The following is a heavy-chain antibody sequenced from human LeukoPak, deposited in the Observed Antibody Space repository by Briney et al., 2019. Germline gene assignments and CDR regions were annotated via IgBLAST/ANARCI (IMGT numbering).Heavy chain of an antibody. CDR1: GFTFSSYW. V-gene: IGHV3-74*01. Sequence: GGSLRLSCAASGFTFSSYWMHWVRQAPGKGLVWVSRISRDGSSTSYADSVKGRFTISRDNAKNTLYLQMNSLRAEDTAVYYCTRDRSYANDHWGPGTLVTVSS. CDR2: ISRDGSST. D-gene: IGHD1-26*01. CDR3: TRDRSYANDH. J-gene: IGHJ4*02.